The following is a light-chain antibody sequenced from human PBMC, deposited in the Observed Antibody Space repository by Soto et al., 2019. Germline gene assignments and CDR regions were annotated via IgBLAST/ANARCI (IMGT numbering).Light chain of an antibody. CDR1: TSDIGRYNH. V-gene: IGLV2-14*01. Sequence: QSVLTQPASVSGSPGQSITISCTGTTSDIGRYNHVSWYQQYPGKAPKLMIYEVSNRPSGVSNRFSASKSGNTASLTISGLQAEDEADYYCNSYTSSSPPYVFGTGTKATVL. J-gene: IGLJ1*01. CDR3: NSYTSSSPPYV. CDR2: EVS.